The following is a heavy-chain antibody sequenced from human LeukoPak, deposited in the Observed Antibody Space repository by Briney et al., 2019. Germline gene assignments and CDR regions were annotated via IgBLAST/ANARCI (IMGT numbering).Heavy chain of an antibody. D-gene: IGHD3-3*01. CDR3: AREWFPTAV. Sequence: PSETLSLTCVVYGGSFSGYYWRWLRQPPGKGLEWIGEINHRGSTNYNLSLKSRVTISVDTSKNQFSLKLSSVTAADTAVYYCAREWFPTAVWGQGTTVTVSS. J-gene: IGHJ6*02. CDR2: INHRGST. CDR1: GGSFSGYY. V-gene: IGHV4-34*01.